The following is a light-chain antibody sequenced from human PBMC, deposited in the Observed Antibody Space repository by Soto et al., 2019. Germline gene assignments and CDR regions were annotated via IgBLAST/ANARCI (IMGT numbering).Light chain of an antibody. J-gene: IGLJ3*02. CDR1: SSNIGSNA. CDR2: SNN. CDR3: AAWDDSLNGPL. V-gene: IGLV1-44*01. Sequence: QSVLTQPPSASGTPGQRVTISCSGSSSNIGSNAVNWHQQLPGTAPTLLIYSNNQRPSGVPDRFSGSKSGTSASLAVNGLQSEDEADYYCAAWDDSLNGPLFGGGTKLTVL.